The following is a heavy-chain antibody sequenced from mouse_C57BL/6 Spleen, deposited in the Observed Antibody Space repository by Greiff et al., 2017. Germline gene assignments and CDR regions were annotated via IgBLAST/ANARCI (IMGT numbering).Heavy chain of an antibody. V-gene: IGHV1-74*01. D-gene: IGHD1-1*01. J-gene: IGHJ3*01. CDR2: IHPSDSAT. Sequence: QVQLQQPGAELVKPGASVKVSCKASGYTFTSYWMHWVKQRPGQGLEWIGRIHPSDSATNYNQKFKGKATLTVDKSSSPAYMQLSSLTSEDSAVYYCAIPYYGSSYDVAWFAYWGQGTLVTVSA. CDR3: AIPYYGSSYDVAWFAY. CDR1: GYTFTSYW.